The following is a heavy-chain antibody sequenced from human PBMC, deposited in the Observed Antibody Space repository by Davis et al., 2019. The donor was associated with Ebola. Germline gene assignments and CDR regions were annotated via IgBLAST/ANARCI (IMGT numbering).Heavy chain of an antibody. CDR3: ARGRYSYGYFDY. V-gene: IGHV4-59*12. Sequence: MPGGSLRLSCTVSGGSISSYYWSWIRQPPGKGLEWIGHIHYSGSTHYNPSLESRVTISLDTSKNQFSLKLSSVTAADTAVYYCARGRYSYGYFDYWGQGTLVTVSA. CDR2: IHYSGST. D-gene: IGHD5-18*01. CDR1: GGSISSYY. J-gene: IGHJ4*02.